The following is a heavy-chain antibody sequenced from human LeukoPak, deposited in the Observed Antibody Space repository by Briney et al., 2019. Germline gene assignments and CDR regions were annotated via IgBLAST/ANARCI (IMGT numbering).Heavy chain of an antibody. V-gene: IGHV1-24*01. Sequence: GASVKVSCKVSGYTLTELSMHWVRQAPGKGLEWMGGFDPEDGETIYAQKFQGRVTMTRDTSISTAYMELSRLRSDDTAVYYCARGLWLAVAGRGAFDIWGQGTMVTISS. CDR1: GYTLTELS. CDR3: ARGLWLAVAGRGAFDI. J-gene: IGHJ3*02. CDR2: FDPEDGET. D-gene: IGHD6-19*01.